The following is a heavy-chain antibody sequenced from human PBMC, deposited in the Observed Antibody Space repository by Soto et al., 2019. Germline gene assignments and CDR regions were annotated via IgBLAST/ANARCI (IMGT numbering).Heavy chain of an antibody. Sequence: GGSLRLSCAASGFTFSTYWMHWVRQAPGKGLVWVSRINSDGSSTSYADSVKGRFTISRDNAKNTLYLQMNSLRAEDTAVYYCTRRGSGPQAFDYWGQGTLVTVSS. J-gene: IGHJ4*02. CDR2: INSDGSST. V-gene: IGHV3-74*01. CDR3: TRRGSGPQAFDY. CDR1: GFTFSTYW. D-gene: IGHD6-19*01.